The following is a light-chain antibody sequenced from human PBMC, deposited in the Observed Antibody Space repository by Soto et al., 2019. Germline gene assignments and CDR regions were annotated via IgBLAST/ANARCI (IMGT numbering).Light chain of an antibody. Sequence: DIQITKSPSTLSASVGDRVTITCRASQSVSSWLAWFQQKPGKAPKLLIYKASSLQSGVSSRFSGGGSGTEFTLTISSLQPDDFATYYCQHKRTVGQGTKVDI. J-gene: IGKJ1*01. CDR2: KAS. CDR1: QSVSSW. V-gene: IGKV1-5*03. CDR3: QHKRT.